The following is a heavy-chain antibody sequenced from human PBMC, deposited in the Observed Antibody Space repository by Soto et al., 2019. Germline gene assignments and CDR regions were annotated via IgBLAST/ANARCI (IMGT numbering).Heavy chain of an antibody. Sequence: ASVKVSCKVSGYTLTELSMHWVRQAPGKGLEWMGGFDPEDGETIYAQKFQGRVTMTEDTSTDTAYMELSSLRSEDTAVYYCAKDLYNWNPYDAFDIWGQGTMVTVSS. D-gene: IGHD1-20*01. CDR3: AKDLYNWNPYDAFDI. CDR2: FDPEDGET. CDR1: GYTLTELS. V-gene: IGHV1-24*01. J-gene: IGHJ3*02.